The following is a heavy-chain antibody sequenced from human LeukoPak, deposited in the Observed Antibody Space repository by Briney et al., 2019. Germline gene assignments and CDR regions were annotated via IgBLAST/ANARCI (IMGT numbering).Heavy chain of an antibody. CDR1: GGSISSFY. Sequence: SETLSLTCGVSGGSISSFYWSWIRQPPGKGLEWIGYISDSGSTNYNPSLKSRVTISVDMSKNQFSLKLSSVTAADTAVYYCARGVTFGGIIVKTPDYYFYYYMDVWGTGTPGTVSS. D-gene: IGHD3-16*02. V-gene: IGHV4-59*01. CDR2: ISDSGST. J-gene: IGHJ6*03. CDR3: ARGVTFGGIIVKTPDYYFYYYMDV.